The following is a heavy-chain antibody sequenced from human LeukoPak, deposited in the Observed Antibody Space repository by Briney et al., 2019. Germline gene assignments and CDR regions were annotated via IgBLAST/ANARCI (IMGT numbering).Heavy chain of an antibody. CDR2: IYYSGST. D-gene: IGHD2-15*01. CDR3: ARGAEYCSGGSCYLILDY. Sequence: SSETLSLTCTVSGGSISSYYWSWIRQPPGKGLEWIGYIYYSGSTNYNPSLKSRVTISVDTSKNQFSPKLSSVTAADTAVYYCARGAEYCSGGSCYLILDYWGQGTLVTVSS. V-gene: IGHV4-59*01. J-gene: IGHJ4*02. CDR1: GGSISSYY.